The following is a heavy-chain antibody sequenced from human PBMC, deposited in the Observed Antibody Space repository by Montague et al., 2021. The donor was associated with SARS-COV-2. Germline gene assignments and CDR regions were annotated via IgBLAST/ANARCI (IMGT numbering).Heavy chain of an antibody. Sequence: SLRLSCAASGFTFDDYAMHWVRQAPGKGLEWVSGTSWNSGNMGYADSVKGRFTISRDNAQNSLYLQMSSLRAEDTAFYYCVKDKASYYYDTSGYYYSALFNFWGQGTLVTVSS. V-gene: IGHV3-9*01. CDR3: VKDKASYYYDTSGYYYSALFNF. CDR2: TSWNSGNM. D-gene: IGHD3-22*01. J-gene: IGHJ4*02. CDR1: GFTFDDYA.